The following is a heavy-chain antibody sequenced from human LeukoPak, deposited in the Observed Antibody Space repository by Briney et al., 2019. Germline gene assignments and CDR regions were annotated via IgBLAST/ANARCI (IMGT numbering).Heavy chain of an antibody. CDR1: GYTFTSYG. CDR2: ISAYNGNT. J-gene: IGHJ6*02. CDR3: ARPPGIAAAGKTGEDYYYYGMDV. Sequence: ASVKVSCKASGYTFTSYGISWVRQAPGQGLEWLGWISAYNGNTNYAQKLQGRVTMTTDTSTSTAYMELRSLRSGDTAVYYCARPPGIAAAGKTGEDYYYYGMDVWGQGTTVTVSS. D-gene: IGHD6-13*01. V-gene: IGHV1-18*01.